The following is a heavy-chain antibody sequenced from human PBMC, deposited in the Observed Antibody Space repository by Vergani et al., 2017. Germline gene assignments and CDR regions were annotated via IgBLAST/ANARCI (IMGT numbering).Heavy chain of an antibody. D-gene: IGHD3-10*01. CDR2: IIPIRGIA. V-gene: IGHV1-69*08. Sequence: QVQLVQSGAEVKKPGSSVKVSCKASGGTFSSYTISWVRQAPGQGLEWMGRIIPIRGIANYAQKFQGRVTITADKSTRTAYMELSSLRSEDTAVYYCARDAPGYYYGMDVWGQGTTVTVSS. CDR3: ARDAPGYYYGMDV. CDR1: GGTFSSYT. J-gene: IGHJ6*02.